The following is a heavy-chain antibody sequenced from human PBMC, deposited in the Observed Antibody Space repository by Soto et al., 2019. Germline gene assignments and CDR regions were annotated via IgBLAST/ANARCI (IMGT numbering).Heavy chain of an antibody. D-gene: IGHD2-15*01. J-gene: IGHJ6*02. CDR1: GFTFGDYA. CDR3: TRDGWGVVVVAASYYYGMDV. V-gene: IGHV3-49*04. Sequence: GGSLRLSCTASGFTFGDYAMSWVRQAPGKGLEWVGFIRSKAYGGTTEYAASVKGRFTISRDDSKSIAYLQMNSLKNEDTAVYYCTRDGWGVVVVAASYYYGMDVWGQGTTVTVSS. CDR2: IRSKAYGGTT.